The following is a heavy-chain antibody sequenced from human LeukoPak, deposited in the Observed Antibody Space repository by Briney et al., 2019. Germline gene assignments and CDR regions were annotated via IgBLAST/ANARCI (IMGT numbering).Heavy chain of an antibody. CDR1: GSSISSYY. V-gene: IGHV4-59*01. CDR3: ARGLYYDSSGYYYFDY. D-gene: IGHD3-22*01. CDR2: IYYSGST. J-gene: IGHJ4*02. Sequence: SETLSLTCTVSGSSISSYYWSWIRQPPGKGLEWIGYIYYSGSTNYNPSLKSRVTISVDTSKNQFSLKLSSVTAADTAVYYCARGLYYDSSGYYYFDYWGQGTLVTVSS.